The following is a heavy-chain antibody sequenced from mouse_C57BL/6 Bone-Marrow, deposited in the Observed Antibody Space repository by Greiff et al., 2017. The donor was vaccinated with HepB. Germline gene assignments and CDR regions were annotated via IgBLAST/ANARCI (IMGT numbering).Heavy chain of an antibody. CDR1: GYTFTSYW. V-gene: IGHV1-64*01. J-gene: IGHJ3*01. D-gene: IGHD2-4*01. CDR2: IHPNSGST. CDR3: ARVDDYDGAWFAY. Sequence: VQLQQPGAELVKPGASVKLSCKASGYTFTSYWMHWVKQRPGQGLEWIGMIHPNSGSTNYNEKFKSKATLTVDKSSSTAYMQLSSLTSEDSAVYYCARVDDYDGAWFAYWGQGTLVTVSA.